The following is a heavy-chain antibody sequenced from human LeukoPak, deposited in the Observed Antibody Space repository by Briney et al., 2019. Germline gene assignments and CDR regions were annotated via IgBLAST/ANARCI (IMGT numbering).Heavy chain of an antibody. Sequence: GGSLRLSCAASGFTFSSYAMSWVRQAPGKGLEWVSAISGSGGSTYYADSVKGRFTISRDNSKNTLYLQMNSLGAEDTAVYYCAKDQGEWLLSYFDYWGQGTLVTVSS. CDR3: AKDQGEWLLSYFDY. CDR1: GFTFSSYA. J-gene: IGHJ4*02. V-gene: IGHV3-23*01. D-gene: IGHD3-3*01. CDR2: ISGSGGST.